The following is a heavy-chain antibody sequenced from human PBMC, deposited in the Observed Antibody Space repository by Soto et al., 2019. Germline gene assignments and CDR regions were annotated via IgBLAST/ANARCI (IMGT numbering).Heavy chain of an antibody. CDR3: ARDPYHVLMVNAPNLYGMDV. V-gene: IGHV1-18*01. D-gene: IGHD2-8*01. Sequence: ASVKVSCKASGYTFTSYGISWVRQAPGQGLEWLGWISAYDGNTNYAQILRGRLTMTTDTSTTTAYMELRSLRSDDTAVYYCARDPYHVLMVNAPNLYGMDVWGQGTTVTVS. CDR1: GYTFTSYG. CDR2: ISAYDGNT. J-gene: IGHJ6*02.